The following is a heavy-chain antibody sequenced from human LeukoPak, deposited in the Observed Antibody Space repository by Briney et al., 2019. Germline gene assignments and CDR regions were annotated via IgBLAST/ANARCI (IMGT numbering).Heavy chain of an antibody. CDR2: IYYSGYT. CDR3: ARTTMVRGTYYMDV. Sequence: PSGTLSLTCTVSGGSISSYYWSWIRQPPGKGLEWIGCIYYSGYTNYKSSLKNRVTISVDTSKNQFSLKLSSVTAADTAVYYCARTTMVRGTYYMDVWGKGTTVTVSS. CDR1: GGSISSYY. J-gene: IGHJ6*03. V-gene: IGHV4-59*01. D-gene: IGHD3-10*01.